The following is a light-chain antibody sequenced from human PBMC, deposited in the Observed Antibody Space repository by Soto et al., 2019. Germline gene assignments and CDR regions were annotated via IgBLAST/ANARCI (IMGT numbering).Light chain of an antibody. CDR3: LQYKKGVLT. V-gene: IGKV3-15*01. CDR1: QSVSSN. Sequence: ETVMTQAPGTLSVSPGERVTLSCRASQSVSSNLAWYQQKGGQAPRLLIYDASTRATEIPARFSGSGSGTDFTRTISSLQSEDFAVYYCLQYKKGVLTFGGGTKVDIK. CDR2: DAS. J-gene: IGKJ4*01.